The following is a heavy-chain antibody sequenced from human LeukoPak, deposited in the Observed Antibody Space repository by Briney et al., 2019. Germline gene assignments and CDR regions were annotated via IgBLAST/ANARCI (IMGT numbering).Heavy chain of an antibody. CDR3: ARRGYSYETYYFDY. J-gene: IGHJ4*02. Sequence: SETLSLTCTVSGGSISSYYWSWIRQPPGPGLGWIGHISYTGSTNYNPSHKSRVTISIDTSKNQFSLKLSSVTAADTAVYYCARRGYSYETYYFDYWGQGALVTVSS. V-gene: IGHV4-59*08. CDR1: GGSISSYY. D-gene: IGHD5-18*01. CDR2: ISYTGST.